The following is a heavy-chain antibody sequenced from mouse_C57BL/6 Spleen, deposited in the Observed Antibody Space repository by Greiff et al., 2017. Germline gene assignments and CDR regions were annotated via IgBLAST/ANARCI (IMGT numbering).Heavy chain of an antibody. Sequence: QVQLQQPGTELVKPGASVKLSCKASGYTFTSYWMHWVKQRPGQGLEWIGNINPSNGGTNYNEKFKGKATLTVAKSSSTAYMQLSSMKSGDSAVDYCARANCDVGEAMDYWGQGTSVTVSS. V-gene: IGHV1-53*01. CDR1: GYTFTSYW. J-gene: IGHJ4*01. D-gene: IGHD4-1*01. CDR2: INPSNGGT. CDR3: ARANCDVGEAMDY.